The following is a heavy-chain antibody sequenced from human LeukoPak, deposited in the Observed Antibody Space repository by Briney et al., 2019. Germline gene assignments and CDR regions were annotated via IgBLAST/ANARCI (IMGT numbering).Heavy chain of an antibody. CDR2: ISDSGDGT. Sequence: GGSLRLSCAASGFTFRTYAMSWVRPAPGKGLEWVSGISDSGDGTYYAESVKGRFTISRDNSNNTVFLQMNSLRADDTAKYYCAKDKAPGSWHTPSDFWGQGTLVTVSS. CDR1: GFTFRTYA. D-gene: IGHD6-13*01. CDR3: AKDKAPGSWHTPSDF. V-gene: IGHV3-23*01. J-gene: IGHJ4*02.